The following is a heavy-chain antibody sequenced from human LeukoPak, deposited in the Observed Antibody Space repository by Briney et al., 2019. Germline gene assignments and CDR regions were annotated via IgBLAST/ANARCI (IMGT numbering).Heavy chain of an antibody. Sequence: SETLSLTCTVSGGSISSSSYYWGWIRQPPGKGLEWIGSIYYSGSTYYNPSLKSRVSISVDTSKNQFSLKLSSVTAADTAVYYCARVLLWVGELSWFEPWGEGDLGSASS. V-gene: IGHV4-39*07. CDR3: ARVLLWVGELSWFEP. CDR2: IYYSGST. D-gene: IGHD3-10*01. J-gene: IGHJ5*02. CDR1: GGSISSSSYY.